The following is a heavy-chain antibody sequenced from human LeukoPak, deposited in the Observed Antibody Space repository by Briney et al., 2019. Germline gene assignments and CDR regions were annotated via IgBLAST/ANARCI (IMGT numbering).Heavy chain of an antibody. CDR1: GFTFSSYS. J-gene: IGHJ4*02. CDR2: ISSSSSTI. D-gene: IGHD6-19*01. V-gene: IGHV3-48*01. Sequence: GGSLRLSCAASGFTFSSYSTNWVRQAPGKGLEWVSYISSSSSTIYYADPVKGRFTISRDNAKNSLYLQMNSLRAEDTAVYYCARDLGYSSGWYLDYWGQGTLVTVSS. CDR3: ARDLGYSSGWYLDY.